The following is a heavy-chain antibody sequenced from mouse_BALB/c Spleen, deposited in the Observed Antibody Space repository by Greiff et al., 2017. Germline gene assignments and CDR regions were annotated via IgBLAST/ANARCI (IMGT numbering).Heavy chain of an antibody. Sequence: VKLQQPGAELVMPGASVKMSCKASGYTFTDYWMHWVKQRPGQGLEWIGAIDTSDSYTSYNQKFKGKATLTVDESSSTAYMQLSSLTSEDSAVYYCARKGYAMDYWGQGTSVTVSS. J-gene: IGHJ4*01. CDR1: GYTFTDYW. CDR3: ARKGYAMDY. V-gene: IGHV1-69*01. CDR2: IDTSDSYT.